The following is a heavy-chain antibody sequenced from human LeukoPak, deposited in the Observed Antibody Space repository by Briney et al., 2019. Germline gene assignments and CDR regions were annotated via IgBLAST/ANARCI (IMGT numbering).Heavy chain of an antibody. D-gene: IGHD2-2*02. J-gene: IGHJ4*02. Sequence: SETLSLTCAVYGGSFSGYSWSWIRQPPGKGLEWIGEINHSGSTNYNPSLKSRVTISVDTSKNQFSLELSSVTAADTAVYYCARGEAAAIGNYFDYWGQGTLVTVSS. CDR1: GGSFSGYS. CDR3: ARGEAAAIGNYFDY. V-gene: IGHV4-34*01. CDR2: INHSGST.